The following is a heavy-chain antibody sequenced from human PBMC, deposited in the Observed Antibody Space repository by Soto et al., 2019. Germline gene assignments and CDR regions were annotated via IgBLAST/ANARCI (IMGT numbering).Heavy chain of an antibody. CDR1: GFTFSSYG. D-gene: IGHD6-13*01. CDR3: ANGYRSGWYYFDY. CDR2: ISYDGSNK. J-gene: IGHJ4*02. V-gene: IGHV3-30*18. Sequence: GGSLRLSCAASGFTFSSYGMHWVRQAPGKGLEWVAVISYDGSNKYYADSVKGRFTISRDNSKNTLYLQMSSLKPEDTAVYYCANGYRSGWYYFDYWGQGTLVTVSS.